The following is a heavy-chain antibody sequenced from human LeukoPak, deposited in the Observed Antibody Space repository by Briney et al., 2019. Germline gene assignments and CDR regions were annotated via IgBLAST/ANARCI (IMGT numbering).Heavy chain of an antibody. Sequence: GESLKISCKGSGYSFTSYWIGWVRQMPGKGLEWMGIIYPGDSDTRYSPSFQGQVTISADKSISTAYLQWSSLKASDTAMYYCARLDIVVVPAATPQSYYYYYMDVWGKGTTVTVSS. J-gene: IGHJ6*03. CDR1: GYSFTSYW. CDR2: IYPGDSDT. D-gene: IGHD2-2*02. V-gene: IGHV5-51*01. CDR3: ARLDIVVVPAATPQSYYYYYMDV.